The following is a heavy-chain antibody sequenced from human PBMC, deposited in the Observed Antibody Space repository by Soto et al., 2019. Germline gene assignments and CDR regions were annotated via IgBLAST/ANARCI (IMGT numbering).Heavy chain of an antibody. D-gene: IGHD2-2*01. Sequence: EVQLLESGGALVQPGGSLRLSCAASGFTFSNNAMNWVRQAPGKGLEWVSTISDSGSTYYADSVKGQFTISRDISKHTSDLKNNCLRAEDTVVYYCASDPVGHYCTSTSCLYFFDHWGQGTLVIVSS. J-gene: IGHJ4*02. CDR2: ISDSGST. CDR1: GFTFSNNA. V-gene: IGHV3-23*01. CDR3: ASDPVGHYCTSTSCLYFFDH.